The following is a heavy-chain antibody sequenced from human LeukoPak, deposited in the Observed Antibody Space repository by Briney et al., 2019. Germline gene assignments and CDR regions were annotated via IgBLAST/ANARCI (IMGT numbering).Heavy chain of an antibody. Sequence: SETLSLTCTVSGGAIGTYYWSWVRQTPGKGLEWIGYLQRSGSPNYNPSLKSRVNTSGDTSEKHFSLTLTSVTAADTAVYYCAASHGGKIAPYDYWGQGILVTVSS. CDR3: AASHGGKIAPYDY. CDR1: GGAIGTYY. V-gene: IGHV4-4*08. CDR2: LQRSGSP. D-gene: IGHD4-23*01. J-gene: IGHJ4*02.